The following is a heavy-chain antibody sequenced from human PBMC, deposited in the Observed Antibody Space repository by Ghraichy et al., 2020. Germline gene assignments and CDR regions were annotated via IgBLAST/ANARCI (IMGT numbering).Heavy chain of an antibody. J-gene: IGHJ4*02. Sequence: GGSLRLSCAASGFTFINFAMTWVRQAPGKGLEWVALISGSGGTTYYADSVKGRFTISRDNSKNTLYLQMNSLRAEDTAVYYCAKDQGGYLYGFDYWGQGTLVTDSS. CDR2: ISGSGGTT. V-gene: IGHV3-23*01. CDR1: GFTFINFA. D-gene: IGHD3-16*01. CDR3: AKDQGGYLYGFDY.